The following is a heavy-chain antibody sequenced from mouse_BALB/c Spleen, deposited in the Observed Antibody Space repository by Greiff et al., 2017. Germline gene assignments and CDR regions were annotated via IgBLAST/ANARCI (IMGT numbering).Heavy chain of an antibody. CDR3: ARMRGNYAMDY. J-gene: IGHJ4*01. Sequence: QVTLKVSGPGILQPSQTLSLTCSFSGFSLSTSGMSVGWIRQPSGKGLEWLAHIWWNDDKYYNPALKSRLTISKDTSNNQVFLKIASVVTADTATYYCARMRGNYAMDYWGQGTSVTVSS. CDR1: GFSLSTSGMS. V-gene: IGHV8-8*01. CDR2: IWWNDDK.